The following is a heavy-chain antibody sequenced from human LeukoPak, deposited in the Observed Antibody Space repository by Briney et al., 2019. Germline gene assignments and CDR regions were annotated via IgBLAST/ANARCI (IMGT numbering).Heavy chain of an antibody. CDR3: ARGGRGSAAVVAPRSFDI. V-gene: IGHV3-53*01. CDR2: TYTAGNS. J-gene: IGHJ3*02. CDR1: GFTRSSIP. Sequence: GSLRLSCSGSGFTRSSIPMGLVRQAPGEGVGGVSVTYTAGNSYYADSVKGRFIISRDISKNTLYLQMNSLRAEDSALYYCARGGRGSAAVVAPRSFDIWGQGTMVTVSS. D-gene: IGHD3-22*01.